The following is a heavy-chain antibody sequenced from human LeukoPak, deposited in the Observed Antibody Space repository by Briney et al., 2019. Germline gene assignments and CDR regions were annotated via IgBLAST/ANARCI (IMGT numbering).Heavy chain of an antibody. CDR2: INPNSGGT. Sequence: ASVKVSCKASGYTFTDYMHWVRLAPGQGLEWMGWINPNSGGTNYVQKFQGWVTMTRDTSINTAYMELSRLTSDDTAVYYCARANFLYCSSTSCLFGYWGQGTLVTVSS. CDR3: ARANFLYCSSTSCLFGY. D-gene: IGHD2-2*01. CDR1: GYTFTDY. J-gene: IGHJ4*02. V-gene: IGHV1-2*04.